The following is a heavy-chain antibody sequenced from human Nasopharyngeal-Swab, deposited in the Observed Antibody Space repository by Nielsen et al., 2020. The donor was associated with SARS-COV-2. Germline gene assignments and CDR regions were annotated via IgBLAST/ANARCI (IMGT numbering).Heavy chain of an antibody. J-gene: IGHJ6*03. Sequence: ASVKVSCKASGYTFTSYDINWVRQTTGQGLEWMGWMNPNSGNTGCAQKFQGRVTMTRSTSISTAYMELSSLRSEDTAVYYCARAERGRIVVVITSFYYYYMDVWGKGTTVTVSS. CDR3: ARAERGRIVVVITSFYYYYMDV. CDR1: GYTFTSYD. V-gene: IGHV1-8*01. CDR2: MNPNSGNT. D-gene: IGHD3-22*01.